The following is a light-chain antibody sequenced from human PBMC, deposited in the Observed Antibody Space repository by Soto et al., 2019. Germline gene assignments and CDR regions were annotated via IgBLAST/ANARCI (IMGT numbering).Light chain of an antibody. CDR2: KAS. CDR1: QSISSW. Sequence: DIQMTQSPSTLSASVGDRVTITCRANQSISSWLAWYQQKPGKAPKLLIYKASSLESGVPSRFSGSGSGTEFTLTISSLQPDDFATYYCQQYNRGYTFGQGTKLEIK. J-gene: IGKJ2*01. V-gene: IGKV1-5*03. CDR3: QQYNRGYT.